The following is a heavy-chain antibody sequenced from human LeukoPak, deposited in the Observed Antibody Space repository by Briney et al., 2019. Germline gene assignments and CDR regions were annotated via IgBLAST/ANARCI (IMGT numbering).Heavy chain of an antibody. J-gene: IGHJ4*02. CDR3: ARVSLGAAAGTSR. V-gene: IGHV3-21*01. D-gene: IGHD6-13*01. CDR2: IRSSIHYI. CDR1: GFTFSINN. Sequence: GCLRLSCAASGFTFSINNMDWVRQAPGKGLGWVASIRSSIHYIYYTDSVKGRFTNSRDNAKNSLYLQMNSLRADYTAIYYCARVSLGAAAGTSRWGQGTLVTVSS.